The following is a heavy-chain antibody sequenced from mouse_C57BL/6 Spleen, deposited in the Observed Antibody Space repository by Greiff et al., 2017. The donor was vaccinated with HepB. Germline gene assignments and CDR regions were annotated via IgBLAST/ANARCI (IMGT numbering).Heavy chain of an antibody. V-gene: IGHV1-54*01. Sequence: QVQLQQSGAELVRPGTSVKVSCKASGYAFTNYLIEWVKQRPGQGLEWIGVINPGSGGTNYNEKFKGKATLTADKSSSTAYMQLSSLTSEDSAVYFWARNYGSSYGHYFDYWGQGTTLTVSS. D-gene: IGHD1-1*01. CDR1: GYAFTNYL. CDR2: INPGSGGT. J-gene: IGHJ2*01. CDR3: ARNYGSSYGHYFDY.